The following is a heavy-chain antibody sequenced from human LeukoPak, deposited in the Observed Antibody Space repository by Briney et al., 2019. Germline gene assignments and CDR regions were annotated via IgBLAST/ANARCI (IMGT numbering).Heavy chain of an antibody. V-gene: IGHV4-38-2*02. CDR3: ARGDSSSWYYAFDY. D-gene: IGHD6-13*01. CDR1: GYSIRSGFY. J-gene: IGHJ4*02. CDR2: IYHSGIT. Sequence: SETLSLTCTVSGYSIRSGFYWGWIRQPPGKGLEWIGNIYHSGITYYTPSLKSRVTISVDTSKNQFSLKLSSVTAADTAVYYCARGDSSSWYYAFDYWGQGTLVTVSS.